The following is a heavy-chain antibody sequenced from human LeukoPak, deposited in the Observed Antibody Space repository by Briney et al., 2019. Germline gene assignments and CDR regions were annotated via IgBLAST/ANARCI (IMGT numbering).Heavy chain of an antibody. J-gene: IGHJ4*02. D-gene: IGHD4-23*01. V-gene: IGHV4-38-2*02. CDR1: GYSISSGYY. Sequence: SETLSLTCTVSGYSISSGYYWGWIRPPPGKGLEWIGSIYNSGSTYNTPPLKSRVTISVDTSKNQFSLKLSSVTAADTAVYYCAIERHDYGGTTTDYWGQGTLVTVSS. CDR3: AIERHDYGGTTTDY. CDR2: IYNSGST.